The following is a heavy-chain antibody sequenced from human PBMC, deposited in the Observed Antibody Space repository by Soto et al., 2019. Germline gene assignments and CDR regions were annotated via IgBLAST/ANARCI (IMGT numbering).Heavy chain of an antibody. CDR2: IIPIFGTA. CDR3: AIEVGATLNWFAP. CDR1: GGTFSSYA. Sequence: QVQLVQSGAVVKKPGSSVKVSCKASGGTFSSYAISWVRQAPGHGLEWMGGIIPIFGTANSAQKFQGRVTITADESTSTAYMALTSLRSEDTAVYYCAIEVGATLNWFAPWCQGTLVTVSS. V-gene: IGHV1-69*01. J-gene: IGHJ5*02. D-gene: IGHD1-26*01.